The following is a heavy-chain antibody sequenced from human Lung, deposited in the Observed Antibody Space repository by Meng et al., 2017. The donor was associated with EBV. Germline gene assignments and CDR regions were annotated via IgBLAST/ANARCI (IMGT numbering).Heavy chain of an antibody. D-gene: IGHD2-2*01. CDR1: GRSFSSSS. CDR2: INYSGIT. Sequence: HVPLPQWGAVLLNPSETLCLTCDGSGRSFSSSSWRWIRQPPGKGLEWIGQINYSGITNYNPSLKSRVTISVDTSKNQFSLSLNSVTAADTAVYYCARGGTSSAPFDYWGQETLVTVSS. V-gene: IGHV4-34*01. J-gene: IGHJ4*02. CDR3: ARGGTSSAPFDY.